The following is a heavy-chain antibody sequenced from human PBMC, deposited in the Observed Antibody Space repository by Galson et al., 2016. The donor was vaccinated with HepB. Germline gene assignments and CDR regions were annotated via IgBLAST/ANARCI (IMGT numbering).Heavy chain of an antibody. D-gene: IGHD2-15*01. CDR2: IDPSDPYP. Sequence: QSGAEVTKPGESLKISCKGSGYSFASYFISWVRLMPGKGLEWMGRIDPSDPYPTYSPSYQGRVTISVDKSISTAYLQWSSLKASDTAMYYCAGHEWERGYCSGGSCLYHYFGMDVWGQGTTVTVSS. CDR3: AGHEWERGYCSGGSCLYHYFGMDV. V-gene: IGHV5-10-1*01. J-gene: IGHJ6*02. CDR1: GYSFASYF.